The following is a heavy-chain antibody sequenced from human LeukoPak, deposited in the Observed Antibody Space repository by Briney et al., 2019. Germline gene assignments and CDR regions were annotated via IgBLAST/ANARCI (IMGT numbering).Heavy chain of an antibody. V-gene: IGHV1-2*06. CDR1: GYTFTGYY. D-gene: IGHD1-7*01. CDR2: MNPNSGGT. J-gene: IGHJ5*02. CDR3: ARDPLGNWNYNWFDP. Sequence: ASVKVSCKASGYTFTGYYMHWVRQAPGQGLEWMGRMNPNSGGTNYAQKFQGRVTMTRDTSISTAYMELSRLRSDDTAVYYCARDPLGNWNYNWFDPWGQGTLVTVSS.